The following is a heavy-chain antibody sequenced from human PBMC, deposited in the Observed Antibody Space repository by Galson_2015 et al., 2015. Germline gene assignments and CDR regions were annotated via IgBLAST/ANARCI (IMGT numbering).Heavy chain of an antibody. CDR2: IKQDGSEK. CDR1: GFTFSSYW. CDR3: ANIGKELRFLEWLPHFDY. J-gene: IGHJ4*02. V-gene: IGHV3-7*03. D-gene: IGHD3-3*01. Sequence: SLRLSCAASGFTFSSYWMSWVRQAPGKGLEWVANIKQDGSEKYYVDSVKGRFTISRDNAKNSLYLQMNSLRAEDTAVYYCANIGKELRFLEWLPHFDYWGQGTLVTVSS.